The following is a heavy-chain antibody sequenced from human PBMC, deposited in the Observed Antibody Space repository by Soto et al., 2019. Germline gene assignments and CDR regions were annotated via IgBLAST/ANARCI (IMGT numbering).Heavy chain of an antibody. Sequence: PWGSLRLSCAASRFTFSYYAMHWIRQAPGKGLEWVGRIKSKTDGGTTDYAAPVKGRFTISRDDSKNTLYLQMNSLKTEDTAVYYCTHDVLRYFDWLLHDPVWGQGTLVTVSS. CDR2: IKSKTDGGTT. J-gene: IGHJ4*02. CDR1: RFTFSYYA. V-gene: IGHV3-15*01. CDR3: THDVLRYFDWLLHDPV. D-gene: IGHD3-9*01.